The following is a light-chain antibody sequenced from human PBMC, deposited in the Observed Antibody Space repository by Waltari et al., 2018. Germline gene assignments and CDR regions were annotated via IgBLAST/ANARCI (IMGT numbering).Light chain of an antibody. CDR1: SSDVGGYNY. Sequence: QSALTQPASVSGSPGQSITISCTGTSSDVGGYNYVSWYQQHPGQAPKLGIYDVSKRPSGVANRFSGSKCGNTASLTISVLQAEDEADYYCSSYTSSSTSYVVFGGGTKLTVL. J-gene: IGLJ2*01. V-gene: IGLV2-14*01. CDR3: SSYTSSSTSYVV. CDR2: DVS.